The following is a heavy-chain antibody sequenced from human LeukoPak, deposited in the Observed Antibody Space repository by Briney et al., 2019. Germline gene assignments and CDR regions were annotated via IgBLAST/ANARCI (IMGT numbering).Heavy chain of an antibody. CDR1: GGSISSYY. CDR2: VYYSGST. Sequence: PSETLSLTCTVSGGSISSYYWSWIRQPPGKGLEWIGYVYYSGSTNYNPSLKSRVTISVDTSKNQFSLNLSSVTAADTAVYFCARGNSGSPRRAFEIWGQGTMVTVSS. V-gene: IGHV4-59*01. J-gene: IGHJ3*02. CDR3: ARGNSGSPRRAFEI. D-gene: IGHD1-26*01.